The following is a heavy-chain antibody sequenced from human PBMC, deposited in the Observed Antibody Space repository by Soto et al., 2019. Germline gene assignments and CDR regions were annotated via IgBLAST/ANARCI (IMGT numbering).Heavy chain of an antibody. Sequence: QVQLVESGGGVVQPGRSLRLSCAASGFTFSSYGMHWVRQAPGKGLEWVAVISYDGSNKYYADSVKGRFTISRDNSKNTLYRQMNSLRAEDTAVYYCAKDGPPHSPLGYGMDVWGQGTTVTVSS. D-gene: IGHD3-10*01. CDR2: ISYDGSNK. J-gene: IGHJ6*02. V-gene: IGHV3-30*18. CDR1: GFTFSSYG. CDR3: AKDGPPHSPLGYGMDV.